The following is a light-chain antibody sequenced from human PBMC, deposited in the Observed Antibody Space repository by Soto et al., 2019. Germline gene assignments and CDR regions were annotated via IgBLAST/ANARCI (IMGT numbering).Light chain of an antibody. CDR3: QQYGSSQFT. Sequence: EIVLMQSPGTLSLSPGEGATLSCRASQSVNSNYLAWYQQKPGQAPTVLIYGASRRATGIPDRFSDSGSGTDFTPTISRLEPEEFAFYYCQQYGSSQFTFGPGTKQNIK. J-gene: IGKJ3*01. V-gene: IGKV3-20*01. CDR2: GAS. CDR1: QSVNSNY.